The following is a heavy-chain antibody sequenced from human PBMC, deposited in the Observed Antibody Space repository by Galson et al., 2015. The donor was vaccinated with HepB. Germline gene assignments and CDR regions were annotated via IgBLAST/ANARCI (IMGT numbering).Heavy chain of an antibody. D-gene: IGHD3-3*01. CDR3: ARVNDFWSGYWVNDY. CDR1: GYTFTSYG. J-gene: IGHJ4*02. Sequence: SVKVSCKASGYTFTSYGISWVRQAPGQGLEWMGWISAYNGNTNYAQKLQGRVTMTTDTSTSTAYMELRSLRSDDTAVYYCARVNDFWSGYWVNDYWGQGTLVTVSS. CDR2: ISAYNGNT. V-gene: IGHV1-18*01.